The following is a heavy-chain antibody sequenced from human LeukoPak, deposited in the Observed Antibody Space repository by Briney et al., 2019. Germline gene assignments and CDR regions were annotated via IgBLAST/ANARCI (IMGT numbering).Heavy chain of an antibody. CDR3: AKDIASSTTMGFDY. Sequence: PGGSLRLSCAASGFTFDDYAMQWFRQVPGKGLEWVSGISWNSGSVGYADSVKGRFTISRDNAKNSLYLQMNSLRAEDTALYYCAKDIASSTTMGFDYWGQGTLVTVSS. V-gene: IGHV3-9*01. J-gene: IGHJ4*02. CDR1: GFTFDDYA. D-gene: IGHD2-2*01. CDR2: ISWNSGSV.